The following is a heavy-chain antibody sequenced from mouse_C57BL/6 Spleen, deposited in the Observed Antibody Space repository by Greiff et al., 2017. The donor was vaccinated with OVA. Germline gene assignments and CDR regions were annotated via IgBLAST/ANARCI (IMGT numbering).Heavy chain of an antibody. CDR1: GFTFSDYY. CDR3: ARVHNWDDFDY. J-gene: IGHJ2*01. CDR2: INYDGSST. V-gene: IGHV5-16*01. Sequence: EVQVVESEGGLVQPGSSMKLSCTASGFTFSDYYMAWVRQVPEKGLEWVANINYDGSSTYYLDSLKSRFIISRDNAKNILYLQMSSLKSEDTATYYCARVHNWDDFDYWGQGTTLTVSS. D-gene: IGHD4-1*01.